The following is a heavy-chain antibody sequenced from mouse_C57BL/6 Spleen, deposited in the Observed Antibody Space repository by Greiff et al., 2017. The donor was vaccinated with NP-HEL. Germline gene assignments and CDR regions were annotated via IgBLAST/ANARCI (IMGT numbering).Heavy chain of an antibody. Sequence: QVQLQQPGAELVKPGASVKLSCKASGYTFTSYWMHWVKQRPGQGLEWIGMIHPNSGSTNYNEKFKSKATLTVDKSSSTAYMQLISLTSEDSAVYYCASPSYYSNYEYFDVWGTGTTVTVSS. CDR2: IHPNSGST. J-gene: IGHJ1*03. CDR3: ASPSYYSNYEYFDV. V-gene: IGHV1-64*01. CDR1: GYTFTSYW. D-gene: IGHD2-5*01.